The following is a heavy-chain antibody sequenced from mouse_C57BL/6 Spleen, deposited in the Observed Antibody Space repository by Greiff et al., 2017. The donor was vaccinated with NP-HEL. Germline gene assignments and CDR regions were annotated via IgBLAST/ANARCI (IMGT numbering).Heavy chain of an antibody. CDR2: IYWDDDK. V-gene: IGHV8-12*01. CDR1: GFSLSTSGMG. CDR3: ARRAPGYGSSYWYFDV. D-gene: IGHD1-1*01. J-gene: IGHJ1*03. Sequence: QVTLKESGPGILQSSQTLSLTCSFSGFSLSTSGMGVSWIRQPSGKGLEWLAHIYWDDDKRYNPSLKSRLAISKDTSRNPVFLKITSVDTADTATYYCARRAPGYGSSYWYFDVWGTGTTVTVSS.